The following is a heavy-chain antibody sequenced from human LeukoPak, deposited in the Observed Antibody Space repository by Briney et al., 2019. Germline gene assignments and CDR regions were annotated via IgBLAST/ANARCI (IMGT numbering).Heavy chain of an antibody. V-gene: IGHV3-53*01. D-gene: IGHD3-22*01. J-gene: IGHJ3*02. CDR3: ARGLFLSGYLDAFDI. CDR1: GFTVNNKY. Sequence: GGSLRLSCAASGFTVNNKYMTWVRQAPGKGLEWVSLIYNDGRTYYADSVKGRCTISRDNLKNVLYLQMNSLKVEDTALYYCARGLFLSGYLDAFDIWGQGTVVTVFS. CDR2: IYNDGRT.